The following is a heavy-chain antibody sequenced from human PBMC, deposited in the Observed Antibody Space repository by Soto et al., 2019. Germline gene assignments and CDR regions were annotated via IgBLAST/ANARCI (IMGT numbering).Heavy chain of an antibody. CDR3: ARVVRRYCSSTSCYSAWFDP. J-gene: IGHJ5*02. D-gene: IGHD2-2*01. Sequence: QVQLVQSGAEVKKPGASVKVSCKASGYTFTSYGISWVRQAPGQGLEWMGWISAYNGNTNYAQKLQGRVTMTTDTSTSTSYMELRSLRSDDTAVYYYARVVRRYCSSTSCYSAWFDPWGQGTLVTVSS. CDR2: ISAYNGNT. V-gene: IGHV1-18*01. CDR1: GYTFTSYG.